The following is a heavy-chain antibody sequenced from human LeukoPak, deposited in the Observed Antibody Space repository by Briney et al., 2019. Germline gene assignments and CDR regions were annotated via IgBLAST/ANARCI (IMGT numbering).Heavy chain of an antibody. V-gene: IGHV3-72*01. CDR3: AREYYYRFDY. CDR1: GFTFSANY. Sequence: PGGSLRLSCAASGFTFSANYMDWVRQAPGKGLEWVGRIRNKANSYTTEYAASVKARFTISRDDSKNSLYLQMNSLQTEDTAVYYCAREYYYRFDYWGQGTLVTVSS. CDR2: IRNKANSYTT. J-gene: IGHJ4*02. D-gene: IGHD3-10*01.